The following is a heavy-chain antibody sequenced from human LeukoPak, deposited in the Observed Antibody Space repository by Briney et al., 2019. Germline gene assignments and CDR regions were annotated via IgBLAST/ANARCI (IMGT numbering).Heavy chain of an antibody. CDR2: RKKDESGK. Sequence: GESLSLSCVFSGFTLSNYWMSWVRQAAGKGLEWVGTRKKDESGKHNVYPMKGRFTTSRDNAKNTLYLKMISRRAEETAVYYCGRGSARIAEDYFDYWGQGNLVTVSS. D-gene: IGHD6-13*01. CDR1: GFTLSNYW. CDR3: GRGSARIAEDYFDY. J-gene: IGHJ4*02. V-gene: IGHV3-7*01.